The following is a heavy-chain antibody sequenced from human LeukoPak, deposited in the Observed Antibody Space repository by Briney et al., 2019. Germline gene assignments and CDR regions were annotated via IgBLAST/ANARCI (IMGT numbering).Heavy chain of an antibody. CDR1: GFTFSSYE. CDR2: IKQGRSEK. Sequence: GGSLRLSCAASGFTFSSYEMNWVRQAPGKGLELVANIKQGRSEKYYVDSVKGRFTISRDNAKNSLYLQMNSLRAEDTAVYYCARLREIPVFGVVTKSTSYFDYWGQGTLVTVSS. CDR3: ARLREIPVFGVVTKSTSYFDY. J-gene: IGHJ4*02. D-gene: IGHD3-3*01. V-gene: IGHV3-7*01.